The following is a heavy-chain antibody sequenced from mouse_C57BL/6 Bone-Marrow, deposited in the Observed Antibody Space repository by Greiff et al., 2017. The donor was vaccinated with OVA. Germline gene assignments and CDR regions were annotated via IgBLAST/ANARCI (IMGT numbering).Heavy chain of an antibody. J-gene: IGHJ2*01. CDR2: IDPENGDT. V-gene: IGHV14-4*01. CDR1: GFNIKDDD. CDR3: PTYRY. Sequence: VQLQQSGAELVRPGASVKLSCTASGFNIKDDDMPWVNESPEQGLEWIGWIDPENGDTEYASKFQGKATITADTSSKTVYLHLSSLTSEDTAVYYCPTYRYWGRGTTLTVSS.